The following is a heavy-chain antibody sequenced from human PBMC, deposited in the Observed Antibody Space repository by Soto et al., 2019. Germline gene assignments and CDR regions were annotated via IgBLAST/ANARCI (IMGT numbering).Heavy chain of an antibody. CDR1: GYSFTSYW. D-gene: IGHD3-22*01. CDR3: ARSYYYDSSGYTIPNYYYYGMDV. Sequence: GESLKISCKGSGYSFTSYWIGWVRQMPGKGLEWMGIIYPGDSDTRYSPSFQGQVTISADKSISTAYLQWSSLKASDTAMYYCARSYYYDSSGYTIPNYYYYGMDVWGQGITVTVSS. CDR2: IYPGDSDT. V-gene: IGHV5-51*01. J-gene: IGHJ6*02.